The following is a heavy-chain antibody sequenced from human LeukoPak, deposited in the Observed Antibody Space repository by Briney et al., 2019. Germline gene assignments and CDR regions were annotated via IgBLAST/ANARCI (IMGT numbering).Heavy chain of an antibody. CDR2: ISSSSNTI. V-gene: IGHV3-48*04. J-gene: IGHJ4*02. Sequence: GGSLRLSCEASGFTFSTYAINWVRQAPGKGPEWVSYISSSSNTIYYADSVKGRFTISRDNAKNSLFLQMSSLGAEDTAVYYCARAPTIGTTAIFDYWGQGTLVTVSS. D-gene: IGHD5-24*01. CDR1: GFTFSTYA. CDR3: ARAPTIGTTAIFDY.